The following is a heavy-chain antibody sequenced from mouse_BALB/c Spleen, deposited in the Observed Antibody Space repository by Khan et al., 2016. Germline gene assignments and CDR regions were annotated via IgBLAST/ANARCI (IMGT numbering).Heavy chain of an antibody. CDR2: INTYTGEP. V-gene: IGHV9-1*02. J-gene: IGHJ4*01. Sequence: QIQLVQSGPELKKPGETVKISCKASGYTFTNYGMNWVKQAPGKGLKWMGWINTYTGEPTYADDFKGRFAFSLVHSASTATLQINRLKNEDMATYFFARGSLYGLYPMDYWGQGTSVPLSS. CDR3: ARGSLYGLYPMDY. D-gene: IGHD1-1*01. CDR1: GYTFTNYG.